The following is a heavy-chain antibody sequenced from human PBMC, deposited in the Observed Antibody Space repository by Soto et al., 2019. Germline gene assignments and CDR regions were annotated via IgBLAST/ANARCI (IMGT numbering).Heavy chain of an antibody. V-gene: IGHV4-39*01. J-gene: IGHJ5*02. D-gene: IGHD6-13*01. Sequence: QLLLKESGPGLVKPSETLSLTCTVSGDSVSNSGYYWGWIRQSPGKRLEWIGSVSFNGSKYYNPSLRSRVTFAVDTSKTLISLKLRSVTAADTAVYYCARGSTWQGRDWFDPWGQGTLGTVSS. CDR1: GDSVSNSGYY. CDR3: ARGSTWQGRDWFDP. CDR2: VSFNGSK.